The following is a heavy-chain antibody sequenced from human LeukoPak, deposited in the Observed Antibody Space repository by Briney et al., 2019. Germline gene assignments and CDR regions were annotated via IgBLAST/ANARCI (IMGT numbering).Heavy chain of an antibody. D-gene: IGHD6-13*01. V-gene: IGHV1-18*01. CDR1: GYTFTSYG. J-gene: IGHJ6*03. CDR3: ARAYSSSWPTHYYYYYMDV. CDR2: ISAYNGYT. Sequence: ASVKVSCKASGYTFTSYGISWVRQAPGQGLEWMGWISAYNGYTNYAQKLQGRVTMTTDTSTSTAYMELRSLRSDDTAVYYCARAYSSSWPTHYYYYYMDVWGKGTTVTVSS.